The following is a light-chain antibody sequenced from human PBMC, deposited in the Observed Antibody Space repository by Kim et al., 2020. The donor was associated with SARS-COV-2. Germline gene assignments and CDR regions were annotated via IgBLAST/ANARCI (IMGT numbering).Light chain of an antibody. CDR3: HQYYGWPAT. CDR1: QTVGSS. CDR2: GAS. J-gene: IGKJ1*01. V-gene: IGKV3-15*01. Sequence: ENVMTQSPTTLSVSPGERATLSCRASQTVGSSLAWYQQKPGQAPRLLIYGASTRATGIPARFSGSGSGTEFTLTISSLQPEDFVVYYCHQYYGWPATFGLGTKVDIK.